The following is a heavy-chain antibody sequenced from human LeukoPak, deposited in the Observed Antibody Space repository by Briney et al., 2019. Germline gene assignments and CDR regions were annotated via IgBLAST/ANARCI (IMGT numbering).Heavy chain of an antibody. CDR1: GGTFSSYA. V-gene: IGHV1-69*05. J-gene: IGHJ6*03. Sequence: SVKVSCKASGGTFSSYAISWVRQAPGQGLEWMGGIIPIFGTANYAQKFQGRVTITTDESTSTAYMELSSLRSEDTAVYYCATSVVDNYYYYYYYMDVWGKGTTVTVSS. CDR2: IIPIFGTA. CDR3: ATSVVDNYYYYYYYMDV. D-gene: IGHD2-15*01.